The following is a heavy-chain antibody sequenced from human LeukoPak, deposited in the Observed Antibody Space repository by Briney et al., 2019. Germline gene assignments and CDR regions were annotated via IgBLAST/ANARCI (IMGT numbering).Heavy chain of an antibody. CDR2: ISAYNGNT. V-gene: IGHV1-18*01. CDR3: ARASSGYNPRGWFDP. J-gene: IGHJ5*02. CDR1: GYSFGSYG. D-gene: IGHD3-22*01. Sequence: ASVKVSCKASGYSFGSYGIGWVRQAPGQGLEWMGWISAYNGNTDYAQNLQGRLTMTTDTSTSTAYMDQKSLRSDDTAVYYCARASSGYNPRGWFDPWGQGTLVTVSS.